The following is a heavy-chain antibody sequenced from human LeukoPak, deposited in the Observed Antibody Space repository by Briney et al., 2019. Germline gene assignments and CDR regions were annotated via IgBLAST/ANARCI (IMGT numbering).Heavy chain of an antibody. Sequence: PGGSLRLSCAASGFTFSDYYMSWIRQAPGKGLEWVSYISSSGSTIYYADSVKGRFTISGDNAKNSLYLQMNSLRAEDTAVYARDIVVVVAAPYYYYGMDVWGQGTTVTVSS. J-gene: IGHJ6*02. CDR3: DIVVVVAAPYYYYGMDV. CDR2: ISSSGSTI. V-gene: IGHV3-11*01. D-gene: IGHD2-15*01. CDR1: GFTFSDYY.